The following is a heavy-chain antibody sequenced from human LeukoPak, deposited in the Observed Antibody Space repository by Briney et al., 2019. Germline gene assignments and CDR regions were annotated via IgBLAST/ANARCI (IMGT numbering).Heavy chain of an antibody. V-gene: IGHV3-30-3*01. Sequence: PGGSLRLSCAASGFTFSSYAMHWVRQAPGKGLEWVAVISYDGSNKYYADSVKGRFTISRDNSKNTPYLQMNSLRAEDTAVYYCARGRYYYDSSGSIRGPPEGPWGQGTLVTVSS. CDR3: ARGRYYYDSSGSIRGPPEGP. CDR2: ISYDGSNK. J-gene: IGHJ5*02. D-gene: IGHD3-22*01. CDR1: GFTFSSYA.